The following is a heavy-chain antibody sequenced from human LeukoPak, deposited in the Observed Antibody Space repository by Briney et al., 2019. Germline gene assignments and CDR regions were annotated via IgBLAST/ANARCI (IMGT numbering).Heavy chain of an antibody. J-gene: IGHJ6*03. V-gene: IGHV3-23*01. CDR2: ISGSGGST. CDR3: AKDFWFGEFRPGYYYMDV. Sequence: GGSLRLSCAASGFTFSSYAMSWVRQAPGMGLEWVSAISGSGGSTYYADSVKGRFTISRDNSKNTLYLQMNSLRAEDTAVYYCAKDFWFGEFRPGYYYMDVWGKGTTVTVSS. CDR1: GFTFSSYA. D-gene: IGHD3-10*01.